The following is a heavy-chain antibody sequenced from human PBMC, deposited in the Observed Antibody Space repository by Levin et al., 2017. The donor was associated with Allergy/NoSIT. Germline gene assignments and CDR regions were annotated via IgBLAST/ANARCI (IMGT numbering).Heavy chain of an antibody. CDR1: GGSISSSSYY. Sequence: SETLSLTCTVSGGSISSSSYYWGWIRQPPGKGLEWIGSIYYSGSTYYNPSLKSRVTISVDTSKNQFSLKLSSVTAADTAVYYCARVLERLFDYWGQGTLVTVSS. D-gene: IGHD1-1*01. V-gene: IGHV4-39*07. CDR3: ARVLERLFDY. J-gene: IGHJ4*02. CDR2: IYYSGST.